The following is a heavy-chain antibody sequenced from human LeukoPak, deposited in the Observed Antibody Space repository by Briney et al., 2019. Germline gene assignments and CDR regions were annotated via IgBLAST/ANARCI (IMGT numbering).Heavy chain of an antibody. CDR1: GFTFSSYE. Sequence: GGSLRLSCAASGFTFSSYEMNWVRQAPGKGLEWVSYISSSGSTIYYADSVEGRFTISRDNAKNSLYLQMNSLRAEDTAVYYCARAAAGTDYYYYMDVWGKGTTVTISS. CDR2: ISSSGSTI. V-gene: IGHV3-48*03. J-gene: IGHJ6*03. D-gene: IGHD6-13*01. CDR3: ARAAAGTDYYYYMDV.